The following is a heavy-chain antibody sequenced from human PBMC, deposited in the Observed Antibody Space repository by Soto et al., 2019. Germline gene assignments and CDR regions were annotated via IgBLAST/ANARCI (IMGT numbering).Heavy chain of an antibody. J-gene: IGHJ4*02. CDR3: ARFLSYDYTALYYFDY. CDR1: GYSFTSYW. Sequence: GESLKISCKGSGYSFTSYWIGWVRQMPGKGLEWMGIIYPGDSDTRYSPSFQGQVTISADKSISTAYLQWSSLKASDTAMYYCARFLSYDYTALYYFDYWGQGTLVTVSS. CDR2: IYPGDSDT. V-gene: IGHV5-51*01. D-gene: IGHD3-16*01.